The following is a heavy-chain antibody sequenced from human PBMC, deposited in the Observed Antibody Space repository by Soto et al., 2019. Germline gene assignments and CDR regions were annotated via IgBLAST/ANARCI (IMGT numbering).Heavy chain of an antibody. V-gene: IGHV4-59*01. CDR3: ARGGLVTYYYYYGMDV. Sequence: SETLSLTCTFSGGSISSYYWSWIRQPPGKGLEWIGYIYYSGSTNYNPSLKSRVTISVDTSKNQFSLKLSSVTAADTAVYYCARGGLVTYYYYYGMDVWGQGTTVTVSS. J-gene: IGHJ6*02. D-gene: IGHD3-9*01. CDR2: IYYSGST. CDR1: GGSISSYY.